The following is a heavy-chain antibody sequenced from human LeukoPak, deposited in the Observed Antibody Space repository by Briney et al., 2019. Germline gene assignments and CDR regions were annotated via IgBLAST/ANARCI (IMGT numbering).Heavy chain of an antibody. D-gene: IGHD2-21*01. Sequence: SEPLSLPCNVSGASISGHYWSWIRHPAGKGLEWIGRIHTSGSPIYNPSLSSRVTMSVDTSKGQFSLTMNSLTAADTAIYYCARQRLDGDILGFDWWGQGTLVTVSS. CDR3: ARQRLDGDILGFDW. CDR1: GASISGHY. J-gene: IGHJ4*02. V-gene: IGHV4-4*07. CDR2: IHTSGSP.